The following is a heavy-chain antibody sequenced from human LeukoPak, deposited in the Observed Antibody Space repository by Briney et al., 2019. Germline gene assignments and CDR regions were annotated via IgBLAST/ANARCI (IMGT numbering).Heavy chain of an antibody. J-gene: IGHJ4*02. CDR2: INPNSGVT. CDR1: GYTFTAYT. V-gene: IGHV1-2*02. D-gene: IGHD4-17*01. CDR3: ARGGYGDYEEGGDY. Sequence: ASVKVSCKASGYTFTAYTIHWVRQAPGQGLEWMGFINPNSGVTDYAQKFQGRVTMTRDTSISTAYMELSGLRSDDTAVYYCARGGYGDYEEGGDYWDQGTPVTVSS.